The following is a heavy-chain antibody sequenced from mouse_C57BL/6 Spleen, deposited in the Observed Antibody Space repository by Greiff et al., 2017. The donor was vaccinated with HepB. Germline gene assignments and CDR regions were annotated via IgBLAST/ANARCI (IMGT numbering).Heavy chain of an antibody. Sequence: EVKLVESGGGLVQPGGSLSLSCAASGFTFTDYYMRWVRQPPGKALEWLGFIRNKANGYTTEYSASVKGRFTISRDNSQSILYLQMNALRAEDSATYYCARSDYDYAMDYWGQGTSVTVSS. J-gene: IGHJ4*01. CDR1: GFTFTDYY. CDR2: IRNKANGYTT. CDR3: ARSDYDYAMDY. D-gene: IGHD2-4*01. V-gene: IGHV7-3*01.